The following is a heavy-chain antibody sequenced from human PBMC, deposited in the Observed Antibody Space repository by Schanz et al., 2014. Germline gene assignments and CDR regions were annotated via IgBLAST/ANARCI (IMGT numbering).Heavy chain of an antibody. J-gene: IGHJ6*02. Sequence: VQLVESGGGLVQPGGSLRLSCAASGFTFSDYGMSWVRQAPGKGLEWVSHISGSSIHKNYADSVKGRFSISRDNGETSVYLQINSLRVEDTAVYYCARFLARYQYYGVDVWGQGTTVIVSS. CDR1: GFTFSDYG. D-gene: IGHD3-3*01. CDR3: ARFLARYQYYGVDV. CDR2: ISGSSIHK. V-gene: IGHV3-11*05.